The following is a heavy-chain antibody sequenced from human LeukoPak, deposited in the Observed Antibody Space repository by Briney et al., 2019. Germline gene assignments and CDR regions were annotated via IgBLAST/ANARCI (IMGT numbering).Heavy chain of an antibody. V-gene: IGHV4-61*02. CDR2: IYTSGST. J-gene: IGHJ5*02. D-gene: IGHD4-17*01. CDR3: ERTGTTVTNWFDP. CDR1: GGSIRSDSYY. Sequence: SETLFLTCSVYGGSIRSDSYYWSWIRQPAGKGLEWIGCIYTSGSTSYNPSLKSRVTISVDTSKDQFSLQLSSVTAADTAVYYCERTGTTVTNWFDPWGQGTLVTVSS.